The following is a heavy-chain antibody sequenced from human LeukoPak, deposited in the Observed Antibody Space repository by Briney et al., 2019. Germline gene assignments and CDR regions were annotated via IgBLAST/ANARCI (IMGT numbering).Heavy chain of an antibody. CDR1: GGPFSGYF. CDR3: ARRYYYNLGSFPFDF. V-gene: IGHV4-34*01. J-gene: IGHJ4*02. CDR2: IHKSGTT. D-gene: IGHD3-10*01. Sequence: SETLSLTCAVSGGPFSGYFWRWIRQSSGKGLEWIGEIHKSGTTNYNPSLNSRLTISEDTSKNQFYLNLSSVTAAVTAVYYCARRYYYNLGSFPFDFWGQGTLVTVSS.